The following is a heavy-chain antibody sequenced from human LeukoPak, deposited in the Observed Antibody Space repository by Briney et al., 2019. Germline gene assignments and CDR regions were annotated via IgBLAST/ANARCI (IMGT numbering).Heavy chain of an antibody. D-gene: IGHD3-22*01. Sequence: ASVKVSCKASGYTFTSYYMHWVRQAPGQGLEWMGIINPSGGSTNYAQKFQGRVTITADESTSTAYMELSSLRSEDTAVYYCARDREIGAIGGYYLYWGQGTLVTVSS. CDR2: INPSGGST. V-gene: IGHV1-46*01. CDR1: GYTFTSYY. J-gene: IGHJ4*02. CDR3: ARDREIGAIGGYYLY.